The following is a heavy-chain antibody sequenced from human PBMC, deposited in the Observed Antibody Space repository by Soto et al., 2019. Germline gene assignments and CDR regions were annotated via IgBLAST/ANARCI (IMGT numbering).Heavy chain of an antibody. D-gene: IGHD3-3*01. CDR1: GYTFTSYA. CDR3: ARAHYDFWSGYLGWYYYYGMDV. V-gene: IGHV1-3*01. CDR2: INAGNGNT. J-gene: IGHJ6*02. Sequence: APVKVSCKASGYTFTSYAMHWVRQAPGQRLEWMGWINAGNGNTKYSQKFQGRVTITRDTSASTAYMELSSLRSEDTAVYYCARAHYDFWSGYLGWYYYYGMDVWGQGTTVTVSS.